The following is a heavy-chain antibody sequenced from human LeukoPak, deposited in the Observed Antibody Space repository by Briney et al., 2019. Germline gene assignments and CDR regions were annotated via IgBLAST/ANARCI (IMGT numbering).Heavy chain of an antibody. CDR1: GFTVSSNY. D-gene: IGHD2-8*02. CDR3: ARDVLVPDGFDL. CDR2: FYPGGTT. V-gene: IGHV3-66*01. Sequence: GGSLRLSCAASGFTVSSNYMIWVRQPPGMGLEWVSVFYPGGTTYYADSVKGRFSISRDNSKNIVSLQMNSLRAEDTAVYYCARDVLVPDGFDLWGQGTMVTVSS. J-gene: IGHJ3*01.